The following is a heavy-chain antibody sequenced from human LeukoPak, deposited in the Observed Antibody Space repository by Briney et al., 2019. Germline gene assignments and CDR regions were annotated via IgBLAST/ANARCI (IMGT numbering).Heavy chain of an antibody. D-gene: IGHD3-10*01. V-gene: IGHV4-39*01. CDR3: ARLEVRPRDAFDV. Sequence: PSETLSLTCTVSGGSVSSDSHYWAWIRQPPGKGLEWIASTYHSGSTYDNAPLKSRVTILVDTSKNQFSLKMKSVTTADTAVYYCARLEVRPRDAFDVWGQGTMVTVSS. CDR2: TYHSGST. J-gene: IGHJ3*01. CDR1: GGSVSSDSHY.